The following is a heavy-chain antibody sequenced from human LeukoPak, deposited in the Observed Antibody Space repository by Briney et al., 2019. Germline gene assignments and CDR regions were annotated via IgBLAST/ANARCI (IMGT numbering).Heavy chain of an antibody. D-gene: IGHD3-22*01. V-gene: IGHV4-30-2*01. CDR2: IYHSGTI. CDR3: ARETGYYYDNSGFYPGAFDI. J-gene: IGHJ3*02. CDR1: GGSISSGPYS. Sequence: PSQTLSLTCAVSGGSISSGPYSWGWIRQPPGKGLEWIGYIYHSGTIYYNPSLRSRATISVDRSKNQFSLKLSSVTAADTAVFYCARETGYYYDNSGFYPGAFDIWGQGTMVTVSS.